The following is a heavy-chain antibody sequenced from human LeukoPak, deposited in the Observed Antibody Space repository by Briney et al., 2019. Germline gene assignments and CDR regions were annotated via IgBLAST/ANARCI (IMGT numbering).Heavy chain of an antibody. CDR3: ARHAHDYYGSGSYPLFAL. CDR2: IFPGDLEV. D-gene: IGHD3-10*01. CDR1: GSKFTNYW. Sequence: GESLQISRQASGSKFTNYWIGWVRPVRGKGLECLGIIFPGDLEVRYSPSFQGQVTISSDKSTSTAYLQWGSLKASDTAMYYCARHAHDYYGSGSYPLFALWGQGTLVTVSS. J-gene: IGHJ4*01. V-gene: IGHV5-51*01.